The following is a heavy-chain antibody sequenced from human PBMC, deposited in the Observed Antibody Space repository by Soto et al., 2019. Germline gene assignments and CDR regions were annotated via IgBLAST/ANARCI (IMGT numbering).Heavy chain of an antibody. CDR3: ARDGNYGEFNWFDP. V-gene: IGHV1-69*12. CDR1: GGTFSSYA. J-gene: IGHJ5*02. Sequence: QVQLVQSGAEVKKPGTSVKVSCKASGGTFSSYAISWVRQSPGQGREWMGGLIPIFGTPNYAQKLQGRVPSTADEATSTAYMELSSRGYEDTAVYSCARDGNYGEFNWFDPWGQGTLVTVSS. D-gene: IGHD4-17*01. CDR2: LIPIFGTP.